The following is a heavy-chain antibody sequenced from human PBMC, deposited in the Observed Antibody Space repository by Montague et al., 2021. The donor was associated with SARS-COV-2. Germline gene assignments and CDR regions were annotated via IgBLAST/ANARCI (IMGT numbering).Heavy chain of an antibody. Sequence: SLRLSCAASGFSFSAYTMNWVRQAPGKGLEWLSSITHGRSQIYYADSLQGRFSISRDNAKNSLFLQMSSLTAEDTAVYYCTRVVVLRDGFDSWGQGTLVTVSS. V-gene: IGHV3-21*01. CDR2: ITHGRSQI. J-gene: IGHJ4*02. D-gene: IGHD3-16*01. CDR3: TRVVVLRDGFDS. CDR1: GFSFSAYT.